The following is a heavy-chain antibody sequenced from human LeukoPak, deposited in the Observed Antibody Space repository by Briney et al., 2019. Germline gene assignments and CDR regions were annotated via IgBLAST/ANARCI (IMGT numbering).Heavy chain of an antibody. V-gene: IGHV3-21*01. CDR2: ISSSSYI. J-gene: IGHJ5*02. CDR1: GFTFSSYS. D-gene: IGHD1-26*01. CDR3: ARGFQGGSYINWFDP. Sequence: PGGSLRLSCAASGFTFSSYSMNWVRQAPGKGLEWVSSISSSSYIYYADSVKGRFTISRDNAKNSLYLQMNSLRAEDTAVYYCARGFQGGSYINWFDPWGQGTLVTVSS.